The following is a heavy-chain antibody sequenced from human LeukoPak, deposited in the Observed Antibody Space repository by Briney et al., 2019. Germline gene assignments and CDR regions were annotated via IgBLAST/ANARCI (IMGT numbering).Heavy chain of an antibody. CDR3: VRGNYDNRGYSNAFDI. CDR2: IYYNGNT. CDR1: GASISSSY. V-gene: IGHV4-59*01. D-gene: IGHD3-22*01. J-gene: IGHJ3*02. Sequence: SGTLSLTCTVSGASISSSYWSWIRQPPGKRLEWIGYIYYNGNTNSNPSLKSRVTTSADTSKNRFSLKLSSVTAADTAIYYCVRGNYDNRGYSNAFDIWGQGTMVTVSS.